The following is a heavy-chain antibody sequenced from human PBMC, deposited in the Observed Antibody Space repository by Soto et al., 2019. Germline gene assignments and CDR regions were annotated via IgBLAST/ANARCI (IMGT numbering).Heavy chain of an antibody. D-gene: IGHD3-10*01. CDR2: IKQDGSEK. Sequence: PGGSLRLSCAASGFTFSSYWMSWVRQAPGKGLEWVANIKQDGSEKYYVDSVKGRFTISRDNAKNSLYLQMNSLRAEDTAVYYCARSSGGSGKLWNYYVMDVCGRGTTVIVSS. CDR1: GFTFSSYW. CDR3: ARSSGGSGKLWNYYVMDV. J-gene: IGHJ6*02. V-gene: IGHV3-7*01.